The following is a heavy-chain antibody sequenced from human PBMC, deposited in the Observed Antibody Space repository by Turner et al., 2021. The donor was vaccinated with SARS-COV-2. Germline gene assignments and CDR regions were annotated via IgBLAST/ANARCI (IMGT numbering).Heavy chain of an antibody. J-gene: IGHJ4*02. V-gene: IGHV3-30*18. CDR2: IAFDGSNK. D-gene: IGHD2-2*01. CDR3: AKRGSCSNNKCYLDY. Sequence: GQLVESGGGVVPPGMSLRLSCAASGFSFNTYGMPWVRQAPGKGLGWVALIAFDGSNKVYADSVKGRYTISRDNSKNTLYLQMNSLRAEDTAVYYCAKRGSCSNNKCYLDYWGQGILVTVSS. CDR1: GFSFNTYG.